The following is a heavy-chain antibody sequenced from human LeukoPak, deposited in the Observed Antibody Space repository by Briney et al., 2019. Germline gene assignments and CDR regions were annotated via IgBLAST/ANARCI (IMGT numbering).Heavy chain of an antibody. V-gene: IGHV4-38-2*02. CDR2: IHHSGST. CDR3: ASDVSRSPGY. J-gene: IGHJ4*02. Sequence: SETLSLTCTVSGYSISSGSYWGWIRQPPGKGLEWIASIHHSGSTYYNPSLKSRVTISVDTSKNQFSLKVSSVTAADTAVYYCASDVSRSPGYWGQGTLVTVSS. D-gene: IGHD5/OR15-5a*01. CDR1: GYSISSGSY.